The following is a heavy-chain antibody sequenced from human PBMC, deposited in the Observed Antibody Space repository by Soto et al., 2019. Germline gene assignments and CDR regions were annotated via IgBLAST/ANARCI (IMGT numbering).Heavy chain of an antibody. CDR2: IYPGDSDT. D-gene: IGHD2-2*01. CDR1: GYSFTSYW. J-gene: IGHJ6*02. V-gene: IGHV5-51*01. CDR3: ARQCTQIHYGMDV. Sequence: PGESLKISCKGSGYSFTSYWNGWVRQMPGKGLEWMGIIYPGDSDTRYSPSFQGQVTISADKSISTAYLQWSSLKASDTAMYYCARQCTQIHYGMDVWGQGTTVTVSS.